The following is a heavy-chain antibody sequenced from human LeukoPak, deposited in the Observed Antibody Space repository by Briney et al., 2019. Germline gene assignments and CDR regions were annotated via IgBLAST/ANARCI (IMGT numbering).Heavy chain of an antibody. J-gene: IGHJ4*02. CDR3: ARDDPVVYATYDH. D-gene: IGHD2-8*02. CDR1: GFTFSSYE. V-gene: IGHV3-48*03. Sequence: PGGSLRLSCAASGFTFSSYEMNWVRQAPGKGLEWVSYISSSGSTKYYADSVKGRFTISRDNAKNSLYLQMTSLTADDTAVYYCARDDPVVYATYDHWGQGTLVTVSS. CDR2: ISSSGSTK.